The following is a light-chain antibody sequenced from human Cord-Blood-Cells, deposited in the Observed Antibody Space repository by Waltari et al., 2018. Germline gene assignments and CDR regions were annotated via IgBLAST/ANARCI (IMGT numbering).Light chain of an antibody. CDR2: DAS. Sequence: EILLTQSPATLSLSPGERATLSCRASQSVRSYLAWYQQKPGQAPRLLIYDASNRATGIPARFSGSGSGTDFTLTISSLEPEDFAVYYCQQRSNWPPLTFGGGTKVEIK. J-gene: IGKJ4*01. CDR1: QSVRSY. CDR3: QQRSNWPPLT. V-gene: IGKV3-11*01.